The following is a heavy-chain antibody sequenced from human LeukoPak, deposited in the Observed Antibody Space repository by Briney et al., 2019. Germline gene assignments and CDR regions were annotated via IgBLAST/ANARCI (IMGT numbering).Heavy chain of an antibody. J-gene: IGHJ4*02. CDR2: ISADNGNT. Sequence: GASVKVSCKTSGYTFTSFGLSWVRQAPGQGLEWMGWISADNGNTIYAQNLQDRLTMTTDTSTSTAYMELSSLRSEDTAVYYCARGAGMVRGVMGYWGQGTLVTVSS. V-gene: IGHV1-18*01. CDR1: GYTFTSFG. CDR3: ARGAGMVRGVMGY. D-gene: IGHD3-10*01.